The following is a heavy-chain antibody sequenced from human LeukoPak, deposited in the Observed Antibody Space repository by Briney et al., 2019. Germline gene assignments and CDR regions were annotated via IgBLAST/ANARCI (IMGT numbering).Heavy chain of an antibody. V-gene: IGHV3-21*01. CDR2: ISSSSSYI. CDR1: GFTFSSYS. D-gene: IGHD4-17*01. CDR3: ARKTTVTGDAFDI. J-gene: IGHJ3*02. Sequence: PGGSLRLSCAASGFTFSSYSMNWVRQAPGKGLEWVSSISSSSSYIYYADSVKGRFTISRDNAKNSLYLQMNSLRAEDTAVYYCARKTTVTGDAFDIWGQGTMVTVSS.